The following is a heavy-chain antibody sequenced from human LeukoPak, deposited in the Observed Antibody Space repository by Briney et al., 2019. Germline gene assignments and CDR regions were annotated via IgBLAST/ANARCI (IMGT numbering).Heavy chain of an antibody. J-gene: IGHJ3*02. CDR1: GFTFSNYW. D-gene: IGHD1-26*01. CDR3: AKKVGATNAFDI. V-gene: IGHV3-23*01. Sequence: GGSLRLSCAASGFTFSNYWMGWVRQAPGKGLEWVSAISGSGGSTYYADSVKGRFTISRDNSKNTLYLQMNSLRAEDTAVYYCAKKVGATNAFDIWGQGTMVTVSS. CDR2: ISGSGGST.